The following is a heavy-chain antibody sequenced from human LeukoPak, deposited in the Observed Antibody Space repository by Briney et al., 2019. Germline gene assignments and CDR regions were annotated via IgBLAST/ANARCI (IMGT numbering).Heavy chain of an antibody. Sequence: SETLSLTCTVSGGSISSYYWSWIRQPPGKGLEWIGYIYYSGSTNYSPSLKSRVTISVDTSKNQFSLKLSSVTAADTAVYYCARGLPYYYDSSGYYRSYWYFDLWGRGTLVTVSS. CDR2: IYYSGST. J-gene: IGHJ2*01. D-gene: IGHD3-22*01. V-gene: IGHV4-59*01. CDR1: GGSISSYY. CDR3: ARGLPYYYDSSGYYRSYWYFDL.